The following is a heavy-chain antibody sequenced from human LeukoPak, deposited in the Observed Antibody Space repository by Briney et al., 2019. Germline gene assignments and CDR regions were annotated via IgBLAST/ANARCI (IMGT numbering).Heavy chain of an antibody. CDR3: ATGIWWNKLVGAFDI. CDR1: GYTLTELS. D-gene: IGHD2-8*02. V-gene: IGHV1-24*01. CDR2: FDPEDGET. Sequence: ASVKVSCKVSGYTLTELSMHWVRQAPGKGLEWMGGFDPEDGETIYAQKFQGRVTMTEDTSTDTAYMELSSLRSEDTAVYYCATGIWWNKLVGAFDIWGQGTMVTVSS. J-gene: IGHJ3*02.